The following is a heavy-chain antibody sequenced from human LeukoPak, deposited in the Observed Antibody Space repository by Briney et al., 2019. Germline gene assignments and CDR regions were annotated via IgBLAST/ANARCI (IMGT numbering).Heavy chain of an antibody. Sequence: SQTLSLTCAISGDSVSTNSAAWNWMRQSPSRGLEWLGRTYFLSRWYNEYATSVQGRITINPDTSRNHFSLQLNSVGPEDTAVYYCARWQHGPRYFDYWGQGTLVSVSS. V-gene: IGHV6-1*01. CDR2: TYFLSRWYN. CDR1: GDSVSTNSAA. D-gene: IGHD5-24*01. CDR3: ARWQHGPRYFDY. J-gene: IGHJ4*02.